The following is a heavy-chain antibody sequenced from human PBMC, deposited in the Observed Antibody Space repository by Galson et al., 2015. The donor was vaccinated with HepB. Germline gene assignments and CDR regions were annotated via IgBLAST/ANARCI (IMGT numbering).Heavy chain of an antibody. D-gene: IGHD3-22*01. Sequence: SLRLSCAASGFNFDNYGMSWVRQVPGKGLEWVSGISWNGGSTGYADSVKGRFTISRDNAKNSLYLQMNSLRAEDTALYYCASGGSSGYFYYFDYWGQGTLVTVSS. J-gene: IGHJ4*02. CDR1: GFNFDNYG. V-gene: IGHV3-20*04. CDR3: ASGGSSGYFYYFDY. CDR2: ISWNGGST.